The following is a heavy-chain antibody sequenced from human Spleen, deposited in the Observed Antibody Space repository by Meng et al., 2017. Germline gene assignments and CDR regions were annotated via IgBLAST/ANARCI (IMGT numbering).Heavy chain of an antibody. Sequence: GGSLRLSCKGSGYSFTTNWIAWVRQMPGRGLECMGIIYPGDSDTKYSPSFQGQVTISADKSISTAYLQWSSLKASDTAMYYCARGPDFWSGYWTNWFDPWGQGTLVTVSS. D-gene: IGHD3-3*01. CDR2: IYPGDSDT. CDR1: GYSFTTNW. J-gene: IGHJ5*02. V-gene: IGHV5-51*01. CDR3: ARGPDFWSGYWTNWFDP.